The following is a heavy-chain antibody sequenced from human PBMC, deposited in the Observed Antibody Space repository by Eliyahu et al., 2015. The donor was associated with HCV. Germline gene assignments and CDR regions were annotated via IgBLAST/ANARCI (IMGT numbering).Heavy chain of an antibody. CDR1: XGSIXTYY. J-gene: IGHJ5*02. Sequence: QVQLQESGPGLVKPSETLSLTCTVXXGSIXTYYWSWLRQPPGKGLXWIGXXHYSGSTNYHPXLKSRVTIXVDTSKNQFSLNLTSVTAADTAVYYCASGGGGIAVAGTGGWFDPWGQGTLVTVSS. V-gene: IGHV4-59*01. CDR3: ASGGGGIAVAGTGGWFDP. D-gene: IGHD6-19*01. CDR2: XHYSGST.